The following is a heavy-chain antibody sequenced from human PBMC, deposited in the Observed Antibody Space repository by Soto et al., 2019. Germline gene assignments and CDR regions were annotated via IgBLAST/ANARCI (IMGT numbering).Heavy chain of an antibody. Sequence: DSVKVSCKASGYTFTIYAIHWVLRAPGQRLEWMGWINAGNGNTKYSQKFQGRVTITRDTSASTAYMELSSLRSEDTAVYYCAIEYAYYKRYYGMYVCGQGTTVTVSS. D-gene: IGHD1-26*01. V-gene: IGHV1-3*01. CDR1: GYTFTIYA. J-gene: IGHJ6*02. CDR2: INAGNGNT. CDR3: AIEYAYYKRYYGMYV.